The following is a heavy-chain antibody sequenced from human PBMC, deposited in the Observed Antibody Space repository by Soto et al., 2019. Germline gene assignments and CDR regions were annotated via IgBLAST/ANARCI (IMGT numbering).Heavy chain of an antibody. CDR3: ARYGGYEGLRFDP. J-gene: IGHJ5*02. D-gene: IGHD5-12*01. V-gene: IGHV4-30-4*01. CDR1: GGSISSGDYY. CDR2: IYYSGST. Sequence: PSETLSLTCTVSGGSISSGDYYWSWIRQPPGKGLEWIGYIYYSGSTYYNTSLKSRVTISVDTSKNQFSLKLSSVTAAETAVFYCARYGGYEGLRFDPWGQGTLVTVSS.